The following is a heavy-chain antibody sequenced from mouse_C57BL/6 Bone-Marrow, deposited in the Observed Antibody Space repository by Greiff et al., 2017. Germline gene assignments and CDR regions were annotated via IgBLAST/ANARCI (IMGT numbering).Heavy chain of an antibody. CDR3: DREGYGYVDF. V-gene: IGHV1-69*01. Sequence: QVQLQQPGAELVMPGASVKLSCKASGYTFTSYWMHWVKQRPGQGLEWIGKIDPSDSYTNYNQKFKGKSTLTVDKSSSTAYMQLSSLTSEDSAVSYCDREGYGYVDFWGQGTTLTVSS. CDR2: IDPSDSYT. J-gene: IGHJ2*01. CDR1: GYTFTSYW. D-gene: IGHD2-10*02.